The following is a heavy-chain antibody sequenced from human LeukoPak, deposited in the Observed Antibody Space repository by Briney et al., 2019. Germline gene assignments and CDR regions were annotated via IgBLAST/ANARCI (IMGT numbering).Heavy chain of an antibody. CDR2: ISAYNGNT. Sequence: ASVKVSCKASGYTFTSYGISWVRQAPGQGLEWMGWISAYNGNTNYARKLQGRVTITTDTSTSTAYMELRSLRSDDTAVYYCARDRGGLAAAGSDYWGQGTLVTVSS. V-gene: IGHV1-18*01. J-gene: IGHJ4*02. D-gene: IGHD6-13*01. CDR3: ARDRGGLAAAGSDY. CDR1: GYTFTSYG.